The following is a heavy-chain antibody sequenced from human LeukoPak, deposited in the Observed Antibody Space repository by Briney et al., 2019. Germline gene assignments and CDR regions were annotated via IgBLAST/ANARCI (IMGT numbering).Heavy chain of an antibody. J-gene: IGHJ5*02. D-gene: IGHD3-9*01. Sequence: ASLKVSCKASGYTFTSYYMHWVRQAPGQGLEWMGIINPSGGSTSYAQKFQGRVTMTRDMSTSTVYMELSSLRSEDTAVYYCARECDEYYDILTGYRGDGRFNWFDPWGQGTLVTVSS. V-gene: IGHV1-46*01. CDR1: GYTFTSYY. CDR2: INPSGGST. CDR3: ARECDEYYDILTGYRGDGRFNWFDP.